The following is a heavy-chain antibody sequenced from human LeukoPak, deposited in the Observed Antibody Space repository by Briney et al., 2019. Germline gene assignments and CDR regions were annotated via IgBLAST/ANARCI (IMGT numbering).Heavy chain of an antibody. D-gene: IGHD5-18*01. V-gene: IGHV1-69*05. J-gene: IGHJ4*02. CDR3: ARAVLWIQRPYYFDY. CDR1: GGTFGSYA. CDR2: IIPIFGTA. Sequence: SVKVSCKASGGTFGSYAISWVRQAPGQGLEWMGGIIPIFGTANYAQKFQGRVTITTDESTSTAYMELSSLRSEDTAVYYCARAVLWIQRPYYFDYWGQGTLVTVSS.